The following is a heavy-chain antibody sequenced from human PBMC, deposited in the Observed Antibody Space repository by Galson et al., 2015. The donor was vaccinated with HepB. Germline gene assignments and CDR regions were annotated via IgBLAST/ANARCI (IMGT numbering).Heavy chain of an antibody. CDR1: GFTFSSYA. D-gene: IGHD5-18*01. J-gene: IGHJ6*02. CDR3: AKRVVTALYYGLDV. CDR2: ISDSGDTT. Sequence: ALRLSGAGSGFTFSSYAMNWVRQAPGKGLQWVAQISDSGDTTYNTDSVKGRFTISRDNSKNTVYLQMNSLRADDTAVYYCAKRVVTALYYGLDVWGQGTTVTVSS. V-gene: IGHV3-23*01.